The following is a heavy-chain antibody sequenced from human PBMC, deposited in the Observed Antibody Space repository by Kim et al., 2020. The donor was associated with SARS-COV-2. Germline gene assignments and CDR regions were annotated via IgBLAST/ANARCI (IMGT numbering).Heavy chain of an antibody. CDR3: ARYLAVPAAIGLPGYYGMDV. D-gene: IGHD2-2*02. J-gene: IGHJ6*02. V-gene: IGHV1-46*01. Sequence: ASVKVSCKASGYTFTSYYMHWVRQAPGQGLEWMGIINPSGGSTSYAQKFQGRVTMTRDTSTSTVYMELSSLRSEDTAVYYCARYLAVPAAIGLPGYYGMDVWGQGTTVTVSS. CDR1: GYTFTSYY. CDR2: INPSGGST.